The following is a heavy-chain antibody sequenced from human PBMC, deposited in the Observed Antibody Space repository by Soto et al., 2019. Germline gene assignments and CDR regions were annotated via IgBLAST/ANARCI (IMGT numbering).Heavy chain of an antibody. Sequence: QVQLQESGPGLVKPSETLSLTCTVSGGSISSYYWSWIRQPPGKGLEWIGYIYYSGSTNYNPSLKSRVIISVDTSKNQFSLKLSSVTAADTAVDYCASSSPRACSTSCYEDYYYYYYGMDVWGQGTTVTVSS. CDR1: GGSISSYY. V-gene: IGHV4-59*01. CDR2: IYYSGST. J-gene: IGHJ6*02. CDR3: ASSSPRACSTSCYEDYYYYYYGMDV. D-gene: IGHD2-2*01.